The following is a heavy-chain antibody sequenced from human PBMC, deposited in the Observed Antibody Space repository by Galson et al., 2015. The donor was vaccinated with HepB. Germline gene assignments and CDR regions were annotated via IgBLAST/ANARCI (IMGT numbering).Heavy chain of an antibody. Sequence: TLSLTCAVSGYSVSSGYYWGWIRQPPGKGLEWIGSIYHSGSTYYNPSLKSRVTISVDTSKNQFSLKLSSVTAADTAVYYCARDEVDVVARGAPGWFDPWGQGTLVTVSS. CDR3: ARDEVDVVARGAPGWFDP. V-gene: IGHV4-38-2*02. J-gene: IGHJ5*02. D-gene: IGHD2-2*01. CDR1: GYSVSSGYY. CDR2: IYHSGST.